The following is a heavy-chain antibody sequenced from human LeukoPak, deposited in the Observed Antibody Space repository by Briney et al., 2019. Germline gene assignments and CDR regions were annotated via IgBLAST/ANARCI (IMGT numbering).Heavy chain of an antibody. CDR2: ISSSSSTI. Sequence: GGSLRLSCAASGFTFSSYSMNWVRQAPGEGLEWVSYISSSSSTIYYADSVKGRFTISRDNAKNSLYLQMNSLRAEDTAVYYCARPLYSGSYRMVAFDYWGQGTLVTVSS. D-gene: IGHD1-26*01. V-gene: IGHV3-48*01. CDR1: GFTFSSYS. CDR3: ARPLYSGSYRMVAFDY. J-gene: IGHJ4*02.